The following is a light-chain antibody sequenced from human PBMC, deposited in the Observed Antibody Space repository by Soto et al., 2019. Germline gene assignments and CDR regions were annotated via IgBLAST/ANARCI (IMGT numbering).Light chain of an antibody. CDR3: CSYAGTYSSFV. CDR2: DVS. J-gene: IGLJ1*01. Sequence: SALTQPRPVSGSPGQSVTISCTGTSSDVGGYNYVSWYQEHPGRAPKLMIYDVSIRPSGVPDRFSGSKSGNTASLTISGLLAEDEADYYCCSYAGTYSSFVFASG. V-gene: IGLV2-11*01. CDR1: SSDVGGYNY.